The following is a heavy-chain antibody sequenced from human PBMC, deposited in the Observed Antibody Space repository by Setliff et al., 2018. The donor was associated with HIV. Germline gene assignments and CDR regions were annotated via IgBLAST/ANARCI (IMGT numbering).Heavy chain of an antibody. D-gene: IGHD2-21*01. CDR3: AKLQEGHVYSHYDS. Sequence: PGGSLRLSCVASGFSFSTYSMSWVRQGPGKGLEWVSGLSATGVTTHYADSVKGRFTISRDNSKNTLYLQMNSLRAEDTAVYYCAKLQEGHVYSHYDSWGQGTLVTVSS. CDR1: GFSFSTYS. J-gene: IGHJ4*02. CDR2: LSATGVTT. V-gene: IGHV3-23*01.